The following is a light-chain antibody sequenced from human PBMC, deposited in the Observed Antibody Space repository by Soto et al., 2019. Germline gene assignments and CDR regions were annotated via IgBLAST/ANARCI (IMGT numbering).Light chain of an antibody. J-gene: IGKJ2*01. Sequence: DIQMTQSPSSMSASVGDRVTITCRASQRISNYLTWYQQKPGKAPKFLIYAASTLQSGVPSRFSGYGSGTDFTLAISSLHPDDFATYYCQQRYTYPFTFGQGTKLDIK. CDR2: AAS. CDR1: QRISNY. V-gene: IGKV1-39*01. CDR3: QQRYTYPFT.